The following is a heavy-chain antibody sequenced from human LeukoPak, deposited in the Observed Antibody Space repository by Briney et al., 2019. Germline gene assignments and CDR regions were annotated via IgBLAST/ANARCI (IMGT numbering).Heavy chain of an antibody. CDR3: ARDIDPTYYYDSSGSYFDY. V-gene: IGHV4-39*07. J-gene: IGHJ4*02. D-gene: IGHD3-22*01. Sequence: SETLSLTCTVSGGSISSSSYYWGWIRQPPGKGLEWIGSIYYSGSTYYNPSLKTRVTTSVDTSKNQFSLKLSSVTAADTAVYYCARDIDPTYYYDSSGSYFDYWGQGTLVTVSS. CDR2: IYYSGST. CDR1: GGSISSSSYY.